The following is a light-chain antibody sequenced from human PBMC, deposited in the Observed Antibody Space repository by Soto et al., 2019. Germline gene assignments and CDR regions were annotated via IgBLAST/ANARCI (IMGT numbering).Light chain of an antibody. V-gene: IGKV1-5*03. Sequence: DCQMTQSPSTLSASVGDGVTITCRASQSIGSGLAWYQQQPGKAPKLLIYKATNLQRGVSSRLSGSGSGTDFSLTISSLQPADSATYYCQQYHDFQYTFGQGTKLEI. J-gene: IGKJ2*01. CDR3: QQYHDFQYT. CDR2: KAT. CDR1: QSIGSG.